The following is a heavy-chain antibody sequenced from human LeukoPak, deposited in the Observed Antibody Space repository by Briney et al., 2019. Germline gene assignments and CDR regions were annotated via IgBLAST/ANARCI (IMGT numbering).Heavy chain of an antibody. J-gene: IGHJ4*02. CDR3: ARGLVGVLMVGNFDY. CDR1: GGSFSGYY. Sequence: SETLSLTCAVYGGSFSGYYWSWIRQPPGKGLEWIGEISHSGSTNYNPSLKSRVTISVDTSKNQFSLRLSSVTAADTAVYYCARGLVGVLMVGNFDYWGQGTLVTVSS. D-gene: IGHD2-8*01. V-gene: IGHV4-34*01. CDR2: ISHSGST.